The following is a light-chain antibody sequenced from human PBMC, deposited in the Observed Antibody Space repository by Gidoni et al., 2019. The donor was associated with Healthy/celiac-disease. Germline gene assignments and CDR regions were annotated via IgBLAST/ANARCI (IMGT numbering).Light chain of an antibody. CDR2: DAS. Sequence: EIVLTQSPATLSLSTGERSTLSCRASQSVSSYLAWYQQKPGQAPRLLIYDASNRATGIPARFSGRGSGTDFTLTISSLEPEDFAVYYCQQRSNWPPITFGQGTRLEI. CDR1: QSVSSY. CDR3: QQRSNWPPIT. V-gene: IGKV3-11*01. J-gene: IGKJ5*01.